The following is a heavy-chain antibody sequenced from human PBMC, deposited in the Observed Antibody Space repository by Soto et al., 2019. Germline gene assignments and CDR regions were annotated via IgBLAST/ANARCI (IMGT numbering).Heavy chain of an antibody. CDR1: GGSISSGGYY. D-gene: IGHD1-26*01. J-gene: IGHJ5*02. CDR3: ARGGAGLYNWFDP. CDR2: IYYSGST. Sequence: QVQLQESGPGLVKPSQTLSLTCTVSGGSISSGGYYWSWIRQHPGKGLEWIGYIYYSGSTYYNPSLKRRVTISVDTSKNQFSLKLSSVTAADTAVYYCARGGAGLYNWFDPWGQGTLVTVTS. V-gene: IGHV4-31*03.